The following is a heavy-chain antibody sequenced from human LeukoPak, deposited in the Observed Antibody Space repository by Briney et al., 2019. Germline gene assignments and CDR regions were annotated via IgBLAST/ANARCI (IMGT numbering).Heavy chain of an antibody. J-gene: IGHJ3*02. D-gene: IGHD1-1*01. Sequence: GGSLRLSCAASGFTFNNYGMHWVRQAPGKGLEWVAVICYDGSNKYYADSVNGRFTISRDNSKNTLYLQMNSLRAEDTAVYYCARVVVELERRGGAFDIWGQGTMVTVSS. CDR3: ARVVVELERRGGAFDI. CDR1: GFTFNNYG. CDR2: ICYDGSNK. V-gene: IGHV3-33*01.